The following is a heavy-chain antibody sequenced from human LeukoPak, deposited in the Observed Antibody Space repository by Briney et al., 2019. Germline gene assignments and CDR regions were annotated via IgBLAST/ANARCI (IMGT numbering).Heavy chain of an antibody. CDR3: ARVGYSGSPNAFDI. V-gene: IGHV3-20*04. CDR2: INWNGGST. D-gene: IGHD1-26*01. J-gene: IGHJ3*02. Sequence: RAGGSLRLSCAASGFTFDDYGMSWVRQAPGKGLEWVSGINWNGGSTGYADSVKGRFTISRDNSKNTLYLQMNSLRAEDTAVYYCARVGYSGSPNAFDIWGQGTMVTVSS. CDR1: GFTFDDYG.